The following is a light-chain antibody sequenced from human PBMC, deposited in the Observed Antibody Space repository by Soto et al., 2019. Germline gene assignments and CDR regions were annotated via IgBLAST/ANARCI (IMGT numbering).Light chain of an antibody. CDR2: AAS. Sequence: SRMTQSPSSLSATTGDRVTITCRASQGISSYLAWYQQKPGKAPKLLIYAASTLQSGVPSRFSVSGSGTDFTLTISCLQSEDFATYYCQQYYSYPLTFGGGTKVDIK. CDR1: QGISSY. CDR3: QQYYSYPLT. V-gene: IGKV1-8*01. J-gene: IGKJ4*01.